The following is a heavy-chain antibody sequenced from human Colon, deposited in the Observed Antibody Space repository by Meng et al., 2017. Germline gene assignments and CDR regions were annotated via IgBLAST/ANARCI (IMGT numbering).Heavy chain of an antibody. CDR3: TRGLEFYRFEY. CDR1: GDSVSSKTAV. V-gene: IGHV6-1*01. J-gene: IGHJ4*02. CDR2: TYYRAKWNH. Sequence: QLQPSGPGLGNPSQTLSLTCAISGDSVSSKTAVWNWIRQSPSRGLEWLGRTYYRAKWNHDYAESLRGRITINPDTSNNQISLQLNSVTPEDTAVYYCTRGLEFYRFEYWGQGTLVTVSS. D-gene: IGHD3-16*02.